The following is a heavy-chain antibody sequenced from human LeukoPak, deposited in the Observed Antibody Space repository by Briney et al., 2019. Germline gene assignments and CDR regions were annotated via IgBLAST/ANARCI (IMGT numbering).Heavy chain of an antibody. CDR2: IYYSGST. CDR1: GGSISSNNYY. D-gene: IGHD7-27*01. V-gene: IGHV4-39*01. CDR3: GGQGANAGERYFDY. Sequence: SETLSLTCTVSGGSISSNNYYWGWIRQPPGKGLEWIGSIYYSGSTYSNPSLKSRVTISVDTSKNQFSLKLSSVTAADTAVYYWGGQGANAGERYFDYWGQGTLVTVSS. J-gene: IGHJ4*02.